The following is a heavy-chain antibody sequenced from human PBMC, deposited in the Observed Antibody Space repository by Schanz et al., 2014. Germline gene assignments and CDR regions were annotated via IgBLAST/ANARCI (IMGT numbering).Heavy chain of an antibody. D-gene: IGHD6-13*01. Sequence: VQLLESGGGLVQPGESLRLSCAASGITLSGYGLHWVRQAPGKGLEWVGFISFDGRNTGYAHSVKGRFTISRDNSKNTVNLQMNSLRAEDTAVYYCAKEKEEVAADGSFFDYWGQGTLVIVSS. J-gene: IGHJ4*02. CDR3: AKEKEEVAADGSFFDY. CDR2: ISFDGRNT. CDR1: GITLSGYG. V-gene: IGHV3-30*18.